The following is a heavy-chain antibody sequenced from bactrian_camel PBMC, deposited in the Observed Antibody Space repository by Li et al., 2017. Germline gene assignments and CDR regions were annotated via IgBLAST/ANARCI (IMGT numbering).Heavy chain of an antibody. CDR3: GSESVHSRDVGGSCQYDA. CDR1: RYTYDQYC. CDR2: RQAGGGTT. V-gene: IGHV3S1*01. J-gene: IGHJ4*01. D-gene: IGHD6*01. Sequence: QLVESGGGSVQAGGSLRLSCTASRYTYDQYCMGWFRQPAGKEREGIAARQAGGGTTYYPDSVKGRFTTSQEVANDTLYLQMNGLKPEDSGMYYCGSESVHSRDVGGSCQYDAWGQETQVTVS.